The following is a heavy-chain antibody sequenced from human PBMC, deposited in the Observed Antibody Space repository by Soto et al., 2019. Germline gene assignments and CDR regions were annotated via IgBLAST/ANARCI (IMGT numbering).Heavy chain of an antibody. V-gene: IGHV4-31*03. CDR1: GGSISTGGYY. J-gene: IGHJ4*02. CDR3: ARENTRSGFPNFDY. D-gene: IGHD1-26*01. Sequence: QVQLQESGPGLVKPSQTLSLTCTVSGGSISTGGYYWNWIRQHPGKGLEWIGYIYYSGTTYYNPSLKSRVTISVDTSKNQFSLKLISVTAADTAVYYCARENTRSGFPNFDYWAREPWSPSPQ. CDR2: IYYSGTT.